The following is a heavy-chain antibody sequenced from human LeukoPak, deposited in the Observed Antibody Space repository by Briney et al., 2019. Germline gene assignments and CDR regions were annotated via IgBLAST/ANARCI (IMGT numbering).Heavy chain of an antibody. CDR3: AKDSEGGSYSPYDY. CDR1: GFTFSSYG. CDR2: ISYDGSNK. Sequence: GGSLRLSCAASGFTFSSYGMHWVRQAPGKGLEWVAVISYDGSNKYYADSVKGRFTISRDNSKNTLYLQMNSLRAEDTAVYYCAKDSEGGSYSPYDYWGQGTLVTVSS. V-gene: IGHV3-30*18. D-gene: IGHD1-26*01. J-gene: IGHJ4*02.